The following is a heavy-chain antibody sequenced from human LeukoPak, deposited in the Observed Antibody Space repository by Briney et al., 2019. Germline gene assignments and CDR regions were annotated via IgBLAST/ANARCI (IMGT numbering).Heavy chain of an antibody. V-gene: IGHV4-39*01. J-gene: IGHJ4*02. CDR3: AKSNGYGLIDY. CDR1: GASISSSNYY. D-gene: IGHD5-12*01. CDR2: IYSSGNT. Sequence: PSETLPLPCAVSGASISSSNYYWGWVRQSPGKGLEWIGNIYSSGNTYYNASLKSRVTMYIDTSKNQFSLKLSSVTAVDTAMYYCAKSNGYGLIDYWGQGTLVTVSS.